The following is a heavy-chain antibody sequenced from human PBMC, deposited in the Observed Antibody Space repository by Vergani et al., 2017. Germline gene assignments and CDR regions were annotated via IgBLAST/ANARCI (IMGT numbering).Heavy chain of an antibody. D-gene: IGHD1-7*01. J-gene: IGHJ6*02. Sequence: EVQLLESGGGLVQPGGSLRLSCSASGFTFSSYAMSWVRQAPGKGLEWVSAISGSGGSTYYADSVKGRFTISLDNSKYTLYQQMNSLRADDTAVYYCAKLELCDVSDYYYGMDVWGQGTTVTVSS. CDR1: GFTFSSYA. V-gene: IGHV3-23*01. CDR2: ISGSGGST. CDR3: AKLELCDVSDYYYGMDV.